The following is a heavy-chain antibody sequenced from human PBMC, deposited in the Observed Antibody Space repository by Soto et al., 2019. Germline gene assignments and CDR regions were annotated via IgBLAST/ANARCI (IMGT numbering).Heavy chain of an antibody. V-gene: IGHV1-18*01. D-gene: IGHD1-26*01. CDR1: GYTFTNYG. CDR2: ASAYNRNT. Sequence: QVRLVQSGAEVKRPGASVRVSCKASGYTFTNYGITWVRQVPGQGLEWMGWASAYNRNTNYAQKLEDRVIMTTDTSTGTAHMELRSLRYDDTALYFCARERQWEPLLYWGQGTLVTVSS. CDR3: ARERQWEPLLY. J-gene: IGHJ4*02.